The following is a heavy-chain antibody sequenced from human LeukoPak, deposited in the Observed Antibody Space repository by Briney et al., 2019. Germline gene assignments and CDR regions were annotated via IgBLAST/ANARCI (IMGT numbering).Heavy chain of an antibody. CDR2: IYPGDSDT. CDR3: ARHLGTRAGIAAAGPDY. J-gene: IGHJ4*02. Sequence: GESLKISCKASGYSSTSYWIGWGRQMPGKSREWMGSIYPGDSDTRYSPSFQSQVTMSADKSISPAYLQWSSLKASGTAMYYCARHLGTRAGIAAAGPDYWGQGTLVSVSS. V-gene: IGHV5-51*01. CDR1: GYSSTSYW. D-gene: IGHD6-13*01.